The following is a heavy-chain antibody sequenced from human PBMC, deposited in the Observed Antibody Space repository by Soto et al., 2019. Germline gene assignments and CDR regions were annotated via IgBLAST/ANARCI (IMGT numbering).Heavy chain of an antibody. D-gene: IGHD2-2*01. CDR2: ISTSNGDT. CDR1: GYTFTTYG. Sequence: QVQLVQSGVEVKKPGASVKVSCKASGYTFTTYGISWLRQAPGQGLEWMGWISTSNGDTKHAQTLQGRVTMTTDTSTSTAYMELRSLRSDDTAVYYCAREYCSSASCYGVDYWGQGILVTVSS. V-gene: IGHV1-18*01. J-gene: IGHJ4*02. CDR3: AREYCSSASCYGVDY.